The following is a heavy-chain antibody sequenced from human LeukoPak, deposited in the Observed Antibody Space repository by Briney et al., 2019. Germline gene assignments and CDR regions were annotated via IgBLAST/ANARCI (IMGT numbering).Heavy chain of an antibody. CDR2: IYDGGGT. CDR3: ARDSSGPAF. J-gene: IGHJ4*02. D-gene: IGHD6-19*01. CDR1: GFTVSNSY. Sequence: GGSLRFSCAASGFTVSNSYMSWVRQAPGKGLEWVSVIYDGGGTFYSESVKGRFTISRDYSKNTLYLQMNSLRADDTAVYYCARDSSGPAFWGQGTLVTVSS. V-gene: IGHV3-53*01.